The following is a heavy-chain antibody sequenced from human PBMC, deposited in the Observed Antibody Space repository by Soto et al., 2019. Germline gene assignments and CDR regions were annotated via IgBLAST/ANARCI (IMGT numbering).Heavy chain of an antibody. Sequence: PSETLSLTCTVSGGSISSFYWSWIRQPPGKGLEWIGYIYYSGITDYNPSLKSRVTISVDTPKNQFSLKLSSVTAADTAVYYCARASHFDHWGQGALVTVSS. CDR1: GGSISSFY. V-gene: IGHV4-59*01. CDR2: IYYSGIT. J-gene: IGHJ4*02. CDR3: ARASHFDH.